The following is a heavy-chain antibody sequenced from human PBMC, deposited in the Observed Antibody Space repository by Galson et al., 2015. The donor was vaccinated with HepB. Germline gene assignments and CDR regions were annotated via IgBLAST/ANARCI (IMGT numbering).Heavy chain of an antibody. CDR3: ARVGTLSGAKVFRGIQLWLENPHDY. CDR2: ISAYNGNT. J-gene: IGHJ4*02. V-gene: IGHV1-18*04. Sequence: SVKVSCKASGYTFTSYGISWVRQAPGQGLEWMGWISAYNGNTNYAQKLQGRVTMTTDTSTSTAYMELRSLRSDDTAVYYCARVGTLSGAKVFRGIQLWLENPHDYWGQGTLVTVSS. D-gene: IGHD5-18*01. CDR1: GYTFTSYG.